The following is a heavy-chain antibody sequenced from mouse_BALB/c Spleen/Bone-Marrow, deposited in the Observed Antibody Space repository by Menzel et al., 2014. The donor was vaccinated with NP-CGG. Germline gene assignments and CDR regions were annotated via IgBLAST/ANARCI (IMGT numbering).Heavy chain of an antibody. D-gene: IGHD1-1*01. J-gene: IGHJ3*01. V-gene: IGHV14-3*02. CDR2: IDPANGNT. Sequence: EVKLVESGAELVKPGASVKLSCTASGFNIKDTYMYWVKQRPEQGLEWIGRIDPANGNTKYDPKFQDKATITADTSSNTAYLQLSSLTSEDTAVYYCARYYCGSSLFAYWGQGTLVTVSA. CDR1: GFNIKDTY. CDR3: ARYYCGSSLFAY.